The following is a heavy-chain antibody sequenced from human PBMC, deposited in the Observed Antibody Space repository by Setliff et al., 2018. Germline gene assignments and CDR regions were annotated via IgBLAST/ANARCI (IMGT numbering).Heavy chain of an antibody. V-gene: IGHV1-2*02. D-gene: IGHD5-12*01. Sequence: GASVKVSCKASGYTFTGYYFHWVRQAPGQGLEWMGWINPNNGDTKSAQKFQGRLTMTRDTSTSTAYMELSSLRSDDTAVYYCARQPMDTIMVTFDYWGQGILVTVSS. CDR3: ARQPMDTIMVTFDY. CDR1: GYTFTGYY. J-gene: IGHJ4*02. CDR2: INPNNGDT.